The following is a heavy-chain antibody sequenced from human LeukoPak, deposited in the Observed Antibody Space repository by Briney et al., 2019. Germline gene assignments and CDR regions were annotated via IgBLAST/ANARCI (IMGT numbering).Heavy chain of an antibody. CDR1: GYTFTINH. Sequence: ASVKVSCKASGYTFTINHIHWVRQAPGQGLEWMGVINPSGDSTTYAQNFQGRVTMTRDTSTSTVYMELRSLRSEDTAIYYCAKLAIGDTGETYWGQGTLVTVSS. CDR2: INPSGDST. D-gene: IGHD3-16*01. J-gene: IGHJ4*02. V-gene: IGHV1-46*01. CDR3: AKLAIGDTGETY.